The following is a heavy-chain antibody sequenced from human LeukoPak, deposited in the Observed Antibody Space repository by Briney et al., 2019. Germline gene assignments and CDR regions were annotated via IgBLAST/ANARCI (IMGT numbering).Heavy chain of an antibody. V-gene: IGHV4-34*01. CDR3: ARSFTLQFFWYFDL. CDR2: INHSGST. J-gene: IGHJ2*01. Sequence: PSETLSLTCAVYGGSFSGYYWSWIRQPPGKGLEWIGEINHSGSTNYNPSLKSRVTISVDTSKNQFSLKLSSVTAADTAVYYCARSFTLQFFWYFDLWGRGTLVTVSS. CDR1: GGSFSGYY. D-gene: IGHD5-24*01.